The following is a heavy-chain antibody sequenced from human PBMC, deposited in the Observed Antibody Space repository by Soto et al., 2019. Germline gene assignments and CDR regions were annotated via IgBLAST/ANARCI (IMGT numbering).Heavy chain of an antibody. D-gene: IGHD6-13*01. CDR2: IKQDGSEK. J-gene: IGHJ4*02. CDR1: GFTFSSYW. V-gene: IGHV3-7*03. CDR3: ARVFNQQLADY. Sequence: EVQLVESGGGLVQPGGSLRLSCAASGFTFSSYWMSWVRQAPGKGLEWVANIKQDGSEKYYVDSVKGRFTISRDNAKNSLYLQMNSLRAEDTAVYHCARVFNQQLADYWGQGTLVTVSS.